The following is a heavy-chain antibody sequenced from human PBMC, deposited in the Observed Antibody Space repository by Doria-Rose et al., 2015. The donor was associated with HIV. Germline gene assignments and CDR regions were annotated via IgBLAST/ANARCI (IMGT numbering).Heavy chain of an antibody. V-gene: IGHV4-4*02. CDR3: AREEDGVGGSCYSDD. Sequence: QLQESGPGLVKPSGTLSLTCAASGVSVSSGNWWTWVRQHPGTGLEWIGEINHSVPTNYNPSLKSRVTISEDKSKNEFSLTLTSVTAADTAVYYCAREEDGVGGSCYSDDWGRGTLVTV. J-gene: IGHJ4*02. CDR2: INHSVPT. CDR1: GVSVSSGNW. D-gene: IGHD2-15*01.